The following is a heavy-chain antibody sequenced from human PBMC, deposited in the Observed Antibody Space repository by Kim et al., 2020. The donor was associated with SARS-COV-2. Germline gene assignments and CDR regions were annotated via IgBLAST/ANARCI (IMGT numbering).Heavy chain of an antibody. V-gene: IGHV3-64D*06. J-gene: IGHJ4*02. CDR1: GFIFSSYA. Sequence: GGSLRLSCSASGFIFSSYAMVWVRQALGKGLEYVSAISNGGGNTYYADSVKGRFTISRDNSKNTLSLQMSSLRVEDTAVYYCVKAYKWGPRHCDYWGQGTLVTVSA. CDR3: VKAYKWGPRHCDY. CDR2: ISNGGGNT. D-gene: IGHD1-1*01.